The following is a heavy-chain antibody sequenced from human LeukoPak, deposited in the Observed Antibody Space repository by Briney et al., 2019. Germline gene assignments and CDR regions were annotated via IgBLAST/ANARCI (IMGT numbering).Heavy chain of an antibody. CDR3: AKRQSRGYYYYYMDV. CDR1: GFTFSSYA. J-gene: IGHJ6*03. D-gene: IGHD6-19*01. V-gene: IGHV3-23*01. CDR2: ISGSGGST. Sequence: GGSLRLSCAASGFTFSSYAMSWVRQAPGKGLEWVSAISGSGGSTYYADSVKGRFTISRDNSKNTLYLQMNSLRAEDTAVYYCAKRQSRGYYYYYMDVWGKGTTVTVSS.